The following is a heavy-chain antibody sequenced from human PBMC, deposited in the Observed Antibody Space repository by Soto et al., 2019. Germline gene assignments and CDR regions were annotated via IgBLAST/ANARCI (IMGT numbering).Heavy chain of an antibody. Sequence: SLRLSCAASGFTFTRYSMNWVRQAPGKGLEWVSSISSTTNYIYFGDSMNGLFTSSRDNAKNSLYLEMNSLRAEDTVVYYCARESEDLTSNFDYWGQGTLVTVSS. CDR1: GFTFTRYS. CDR3: ARESEDLTSNFDY. V-gene: IGHV3-21*06. CDR2: ISSTTNYI. J-gene: IGHJ4*02.